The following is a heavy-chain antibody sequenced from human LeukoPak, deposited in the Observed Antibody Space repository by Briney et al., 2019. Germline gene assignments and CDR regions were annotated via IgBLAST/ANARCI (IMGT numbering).Heavy chain of an antibody. V-gene: IGHV2-5*02. CDR2: IYWDDDK. J-gene: IGHJ3*02. CDR1: GFSLSTSGVG. CDR3: ARPIDSSGSDAFDI. D-gene: IGHD3-22*01. Sequence: SGPTLVKPTQTLTLTCTFSGFSLSTSGVGVGWIRQPPGKALEWLSLIYWDDDKRYSPSLKSRLTITKDTSKNQVVLTMTNMDPVDTATYYCARPIDSSGSDAFDIWGQGTMVTVSP.